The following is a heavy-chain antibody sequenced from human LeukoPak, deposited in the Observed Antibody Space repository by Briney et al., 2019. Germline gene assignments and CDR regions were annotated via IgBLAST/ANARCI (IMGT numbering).Heavy chain of an antibody. CDR1: GFNFSDYS. D-gene: IGHD3-9*01. V-gene: IGHV3-21*04. CDR2: VNGASDYI. Sequence: GGSLRLSCAASGFNFSDYSMTWVRQAPGRGLEWVSSVNGASDYIYYADSVKGRFTIARDNAKNSVYLQMDSLRDEDTALYYCAKDTRDILTGYYNTALDYWGQGTLVTVSS. J-gene: IGHJ4*02. CDR3: AKDTRDILTGYYNTALDY.